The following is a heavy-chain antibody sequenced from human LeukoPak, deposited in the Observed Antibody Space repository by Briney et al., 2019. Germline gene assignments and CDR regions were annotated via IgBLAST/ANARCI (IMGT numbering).Heavy chain of an antibody. J-gene: IGHJ4*02. V-gene: IGHV4-31*03. CDR1: GGSISSGGYY. Sequence: SETLSLTCTVSGGSISSGGYYWSWIRQHPGKGLEWIGYIYYSGSTYYNPSLKSRVTISVDTSKNQFSLKLSSVTAADTAVYYCARVHALPGFEYFDYWGQGTLVTVSS. D-gene: IGHD3-9*01. CDR3: ARVHALPGFEYFDY. CDR2: IYYSGST.